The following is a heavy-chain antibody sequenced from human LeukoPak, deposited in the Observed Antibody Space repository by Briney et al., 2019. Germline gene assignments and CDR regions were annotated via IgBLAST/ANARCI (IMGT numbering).Heavy chain of an antibody. CDR1: GGTFSRYT. Sequence: ASVKVSCKASGGTFSRYTISWVRQAPGQGLEWMGRIIPILGIANYAQKFQGRVTITADKSTSTAYMELGSLRSEDTAVYYCARSYGVGATVHSAFDIWGQGTMVTVSS. V-gene: IGHV1-69*02. CDR3: ARSYGVGATVHSAFDI. D-gene: IGHD1-26*01. CDR2: IIPILGIA. J-gene: IGHJ3*02.